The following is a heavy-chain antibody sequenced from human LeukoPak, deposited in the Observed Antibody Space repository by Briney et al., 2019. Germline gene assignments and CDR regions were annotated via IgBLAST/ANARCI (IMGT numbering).Heavy chain of an antibody. CDR2: ISYSGIT. CDR1: GGSMSSFY. V-gene: IGHV4-59*08. CDR3: ARFRMDSRAFDI. D-gene: IGHD3-22*01. J-gene: IGHJ3*02. Sequence: SETLSLTCTVSGGSMSSFYWSWIRQPPGKGLEWVGYISYSGITNYNASLNSRVTISLDTSKTQFSLKLDSVTAADTAVYYCARFRMDSRAFDIWGQGTMVTVSS.